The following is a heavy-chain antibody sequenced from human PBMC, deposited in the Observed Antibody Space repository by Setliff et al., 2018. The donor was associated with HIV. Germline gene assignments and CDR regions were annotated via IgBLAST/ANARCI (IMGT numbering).Heavy chain of an antibody. CDR1: GGSFSGYY. V-gene: IGHV4-4*07. J-gene: IGHJ4*02. D-gene: IGHD6-13*01. CDR2: IYTSGST. Sequence: LSLTCAVYGGSFSGYYWSWIRQPAGKGLEWIGRIYTSGSTNYNPSLKSRVTISVDTSENQFSLKLSSVTAADTAVYYCARDGYSSSWYVISGSFDYWGQGILVTVSS. CDR3: ARDGYSSSWYVISGSFDY.